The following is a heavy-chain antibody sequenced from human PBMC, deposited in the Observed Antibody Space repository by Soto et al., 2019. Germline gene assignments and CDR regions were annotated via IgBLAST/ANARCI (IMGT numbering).Heavy chain of an antibody. CDR1: GFTFDDYT. J-gene: IGHJ4*02. Sequence: EVQLVESGGVVVQPGGSLRLSCAASGFTFDDYTMHWVREAPGKGLEWVSLISCDGGSTYYADSVKGRFTISRDNSKNSLYLQMNSLSTEGTALYYCAKDVEMATIRWDFDYWGQGTLVTVSA. CDR2: ISCDGGST. D-gene: IGHD5-12*01. CDR3: AKDVEMATIRWDFDY. V-gene: IGHV3-43*01.